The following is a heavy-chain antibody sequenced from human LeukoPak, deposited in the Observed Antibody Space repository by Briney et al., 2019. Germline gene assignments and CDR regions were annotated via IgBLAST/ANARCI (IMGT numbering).Heavy chain of an antibody. CDR3: ARAMDIVVVPAAIGWFDP. D-gene: IGHD2-2*03. Sequence: ASVKVSCKASGYTFTSYGISWVRQAPGQGLEWMGWISAYNGNTNYAQKFQGRVTMTTDTSTSTAYMELRSLRSDDTAVYYCARAMDIVVVPAAIGWFDPWGQGTLVTVSS. J-gene: IGHJ5*02. CDR1: GYTFTSYG. V-gene: IGHV1-18*01. CDR2: ISAYNGNT.